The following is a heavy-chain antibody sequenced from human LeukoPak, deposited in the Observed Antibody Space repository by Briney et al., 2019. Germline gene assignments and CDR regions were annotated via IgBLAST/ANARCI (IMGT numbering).Heavy chain of an antibody. CDR3: ARHLSGDYAWLDY. D-gene: IGHD4-17*01. CDR1: GGSISSYY. V-gene: IGHV4-59*08. J-gene: IGHJ4*02. CDR2: IYYSGST. Sequence: PSETLSLTCSVSGGSISSYYWSWMRQPPGKGLEWIGYIYYSGSTNYNPSLKSRVTISVDTSKNQFSLKLSSVTAADTAVYYCARHLSGDYAWLDYWGQGTLVTVSS.